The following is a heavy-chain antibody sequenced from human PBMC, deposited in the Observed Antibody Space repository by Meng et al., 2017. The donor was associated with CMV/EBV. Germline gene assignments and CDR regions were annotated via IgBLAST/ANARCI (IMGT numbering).Heavy chain of an antibody. CDR3: ARGLESGTQRGFFDC. J-gene: IGHJ4*02. Sequence: GESLKISCAASGFTFSSYGMHWVRQSPGKGLEWVAVISNDGNNKYYADSVKGRFTISRDNSKNTLYLQMSSLRAEDTAVYYCARGLESGTQRGFFDCWGQGTLVTVSS. D-gene: IGHD1-26*01. V-gene: IGHV3-30*03. CDR1: GFTFSSYG. CDR2: ISNDGNNK.